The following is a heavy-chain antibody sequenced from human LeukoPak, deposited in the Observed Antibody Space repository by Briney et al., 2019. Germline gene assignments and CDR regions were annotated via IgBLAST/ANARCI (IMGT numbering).Heavy chain of an antibody. CDR2: IYYSGST. CDR1: GGSISSYY. Sequence: PSETLSLTCTVSGGSISSYYWSWIRQLPGKGLEWIGYIYYSGSTNYNPSLKSRVTISVDTSKNQFSLKLSSVTAADTAAYYCARDGSRYNWNVNWFDPWGQGTLVTVSS. J-gene: IGHJ5*02. CDR3: ARDGSRYNWNVNWFDP. D-gene: IGHD1-20*01. V-gene: IGHV4-59*01.